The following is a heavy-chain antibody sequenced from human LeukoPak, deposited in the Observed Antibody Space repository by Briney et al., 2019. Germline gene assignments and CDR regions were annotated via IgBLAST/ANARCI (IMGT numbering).Heavy chain of an antibody. Sequence: GGSLRLSCAASGFTFSSYWMHWVRQAPGKGLVWVSRINSDGSSTSYADSVKGRFTISRDNAKNTLYLQTNSLRAEDTAVYYCARGGYDLWSGYFIGYWGQGTLVTVSS. V-gene: IGHV3-74*01. CDR2: INSDGSST. CDR3: ARGGYDLWSGYFIGY. CDR1: GFTFSSYW. J-gene: IGHJ4*02. D-gene: IGHD3-3*01.